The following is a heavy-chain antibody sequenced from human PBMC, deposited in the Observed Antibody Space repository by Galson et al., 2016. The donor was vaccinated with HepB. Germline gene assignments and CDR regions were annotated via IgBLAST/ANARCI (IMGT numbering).Heavy chain of an antibody. CDR2: MSYDGSNK. Sequence: SLRLSCAASGFTFKNYAMHWVRQAPGKGLEWVAVMSYDGSNKLYADTVKGRFIISRDNSKNTLYLQMNSLRVEDTAVYYCARGSDLGSFWGQGTLVTVSS. J-gene: IGHJ4*02. D-gene: IGHD1-26*01. CDR1: GFTFKNYA. CDR3: ARGSDLGSF. V-gene: IGHV3-30*14.